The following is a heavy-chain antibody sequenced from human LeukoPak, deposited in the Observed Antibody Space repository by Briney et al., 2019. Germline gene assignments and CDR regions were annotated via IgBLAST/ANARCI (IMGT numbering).Heavy chain of an antibody. J-gene: IGHJ4*02. D-gene: IGHD3-9*01. CDR3: AREPYYDILTGSDYYFDY. CDR1: GFTFSSYA. V-gene: IGHV3-7*03. Sequence: GGSLRLSCAASGFTFSSYAMSWVRQAPGKGLEWVANIKQDGSEKYYVDSVKGRFTISRDNAKNSLYLQMNSLRAEDTAVYYCAREPYYDILTGSDYYFDYWGQGTLVTVSS. CDR2: IKQDGSEK.